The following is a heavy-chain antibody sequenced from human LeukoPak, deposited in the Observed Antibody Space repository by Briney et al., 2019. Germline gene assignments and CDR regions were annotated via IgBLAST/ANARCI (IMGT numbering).Heavy chain of an antibody. Sequence: SQTLSLTCTVSGGSIRSGGYYWSWIRQPPGKGLEWIGYIYHSGSTYYNPSLKSRVTISVDRSKNQFSLKLSSVTAADTAVYYCAREGDNWNYDRPAGAFDIWGQGTMVAVSS. CDR2: IYHSGST. CDR3: AREGDNWNYDRPAGAFDI. V-gene: IGHV4-30-2*01. J-gene: IGHJ3*02. CDR1: GGSIRSGGYY. D-gene: IGHD1-7*01.